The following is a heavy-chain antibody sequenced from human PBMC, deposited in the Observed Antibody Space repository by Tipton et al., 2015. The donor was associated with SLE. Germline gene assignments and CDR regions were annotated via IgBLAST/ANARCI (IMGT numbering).Heavy chain of an antibody. CDR2: ISYSGDT. Sequence: TLSLTCTVSGGSISGYYWSWIRQPPGKGLEWIAYISYSGDTKYNPSLKSRVTISVDKSKNQFSLKLSSVTAADTAVYYCARGLRDGYNYYYYYGMDVWGQGTTVTVSS. CDR3: ARGLRDGYNYYYYYGMDV. CDR1: GGSISGYY. V-gene: IGHV4-59*12. D-gene: IGHD5-24*01. J-gene: IGHJ6*02.